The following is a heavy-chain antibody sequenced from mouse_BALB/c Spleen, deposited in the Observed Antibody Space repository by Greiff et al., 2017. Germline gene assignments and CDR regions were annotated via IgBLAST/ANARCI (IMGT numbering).Heavy chain of an antibody. CDR2: ISDGGSYT. CDR3: ARDGEVRRYDYAMDY. Sequence: EVHLVESGGGLVKPGGSLKLSCAASGFTFSDYYMYWVRQTPEKRLEWVATISDGGSYTYYPDSVKGRFTISRDKAKNNLYLQMSSLKSEDTAMYYCARDGEVRRYDYAMDYWGQGTSVTVSS. J-gene: IGHJ4*01. CDR1: GFTFSDYY. V-gene: IGHV5-4*02. D-gene: IGHD2-14*01.